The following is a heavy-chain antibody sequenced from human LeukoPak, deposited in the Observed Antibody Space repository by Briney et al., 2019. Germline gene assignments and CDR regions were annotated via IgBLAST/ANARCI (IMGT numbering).Heavy chain of an antibody. CDR2: ISYDGSNK. D-gene: IGHD3-10*01. CDR1: GFTFSSYG. J-gene: IGHJ4*02. CDR3: AKDPLVRGVIIGGFDY. Sequence: GGSLRLSCAASGFTFSSYGMHWVRQAPGKGLEWVAVISYDGSNKYYADSVKGRFTISWDNSKNTLDLQMNSLRAEDTAVYYCAKDPLVRGVIIGGFDYWGQGTLVTVSS. V-gene: IGHV3-30*18.